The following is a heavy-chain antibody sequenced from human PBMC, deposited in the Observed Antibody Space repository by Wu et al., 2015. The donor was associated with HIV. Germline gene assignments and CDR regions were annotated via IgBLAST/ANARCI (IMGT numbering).Heavy chain of an antibody. CDR2: IIPIFGTA. CDR1: GGTFSSYA. D-gene: IGHD2-15*01. J-gene: IGHJ6*02. Sequence: QVQLVQSGAEVKKPGSSVKVSCKASGGTFSSYAISWVRQAPGQGLEWMGRIIPIFGTANYAQKFQGRVTITADESTSTAYMELSSLRSEDTAVYYCARALRCSGGSCYSAYYYGMDVWGQGTTVTVSS. V-gene: IGHV1-69*13. CDR3: ARALRCSGGSCYSAYYYGMDV.